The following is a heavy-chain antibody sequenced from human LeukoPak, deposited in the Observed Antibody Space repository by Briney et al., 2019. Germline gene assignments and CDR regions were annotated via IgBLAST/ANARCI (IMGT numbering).Heavy chain of an antibody. D-gene: IGHD3-16*02. CDR2: IYTSGST. CDR3: ASYPRGVIVSADDAFDI. CDR1: GGSISSYY. V-gene: IGHV4-4*07. Sequence: SETPSLTCTVSGGSISSYYWSWIRQPAGKGLEWLGRIYTSGSTNYNPSLKSRVTMSVDTSKNQFSLKLSSVTAADTAVYYCASYPRGVIVSADDAFDIWGQGTMVTVSS. J-gene: IGHJ3*02.